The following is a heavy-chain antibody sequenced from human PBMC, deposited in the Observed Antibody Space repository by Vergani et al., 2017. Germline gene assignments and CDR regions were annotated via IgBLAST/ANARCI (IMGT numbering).Heavy chain of an antibody. D-gene: IGHD2-15*01. CDR2: MDYSGST. CDR3: ASKRGACRAAYCHSYDF. V-gene: IGHV4-39*01. Sequence: QVQLQESGPGLVKPSETLSLTCTVSGDSVISTDYHWGWTRQPPWKGLEWIGSMDYSGSTSYNPSLESRISISFETPKNQFSLRLTSVTAADTAVYYCASKRGACRAAYCHSYDFWGPGTLVGVSS. J-gene: IGHJ4*02. CDR1: GDSVISTDYH.